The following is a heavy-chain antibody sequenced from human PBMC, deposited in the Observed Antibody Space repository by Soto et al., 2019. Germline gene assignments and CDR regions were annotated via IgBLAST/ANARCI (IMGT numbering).Heavy chain of an antibody. V-gene: IGHV3-64D*08. CDR2: ISSNGGST. D-gene: IGHD3-3*01. Sequence: GGSLRLSCSASGFTFSSYAMHWVRQAPGKGLEYVSAISSNGGSTYYADSVKGRFTISRDNSKNTLYLQMSSLRAEDTAVYYCVKDRGITIFGVVIIGFDYWGQGTLVTAPQ. J-gene: IGHJ4*02. CDR3: VKDRGITIFGVVIIGFDY. CDR1: GFTFSSYA.